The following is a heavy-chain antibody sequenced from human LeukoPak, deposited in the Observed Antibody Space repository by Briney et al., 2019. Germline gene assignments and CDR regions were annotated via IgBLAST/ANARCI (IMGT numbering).Heavy chain of an antibody. V-gene: IGHV3-23*01. CDR2: ISGYGGST. J-gene: IGHJ4*02. Sequence: GGSLRLSCTASGFTFSNYGMSWVRQAPGKGLEWVLSISGYGGSTYYADSVKGRFTISRDNSKNTLYLQMNSLRAEDTALYYCTKDQTTRLSSSWYLYFDHWGQGTLVTVTS. D-gene: IGHD6-13*01. CDR1: GFTFSNYG. CDR3: TKDQTTRLSSSWYLYFDH.